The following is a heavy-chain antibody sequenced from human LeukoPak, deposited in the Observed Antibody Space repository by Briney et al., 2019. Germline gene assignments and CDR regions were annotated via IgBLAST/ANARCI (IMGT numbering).Heavy chain of an antibody. D-gene: IGHD2-21*01. Sequence: SETLSLTCTVPGGSISSYYWSWVRQSPGKGLEWIGYIYYSGSTNYNPSLKSRVTISIDTSKKQFSLKLSSVTAADTAVYFCARHVFSGAIIDYWGQGTLVTVSS. J-gene: IGHJ4*02. V-gene: IGHV4-59*08. CDR2: IYYSGST. CDR3: ARHVFSGAIIDY. CDR1: GGSISSYY.